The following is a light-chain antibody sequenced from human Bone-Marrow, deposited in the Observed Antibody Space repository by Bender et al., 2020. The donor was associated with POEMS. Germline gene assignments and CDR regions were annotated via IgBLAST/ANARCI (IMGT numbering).Light chain of an antibody. J-gene: IGLJ1*01. CDR2: DVY. CDR3: CSYAGANIHYV. V-gene: IGLV2-11*01. Sequence: QSALTQPRSVSGSPGQSITISCAGTSGDVGGYNYVSWYQRHPGKAPKLLIYDVYRRPSGVPLRFSGSKSVNTASLTISGLQAEDEADYYCCSYAGANIHYVFGSGTTVTVL. CDR1: SGDVGGYNY.